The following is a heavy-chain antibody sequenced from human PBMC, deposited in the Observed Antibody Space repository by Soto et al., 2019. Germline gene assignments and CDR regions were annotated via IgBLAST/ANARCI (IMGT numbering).Heavy chain of an antibody. CDR1: GFTFSSYA. J-gene: IGHJ4*02. CDR3: AKDQYYDSSGYYSKSFFDY. Sequence: GGSLRLSCAASGFTFSSYAMSWVRQAPGKGLEWVSAISGSGGTTYYADSVKGRFTFSRDNSKNTLYLQMNSLRAEDTAVYYCAKDQYYDSSGYYSKSFFDYWGQGPLVT. V-gene: IGHV3-23*01. CDR2: ISGSGGTT. D-gene: IGHD3-22*01.